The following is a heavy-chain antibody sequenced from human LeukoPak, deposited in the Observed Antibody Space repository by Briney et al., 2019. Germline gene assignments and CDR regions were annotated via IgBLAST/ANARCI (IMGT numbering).Heavy chain of an antibody. V-gene: IGHV4-34*01. CDR1: GGSFSGYY. CDR2: INHSGST. Sequence: SETLSLTCAVYGGSFSGYYWSWIRQPPGKGLEWIGEINHSGSTNYNPSLKSRVTISVDTPKNQFSLKLSSVTAADTAVYYCARVGGVGIAVAGSQFDPWGQGTLVTVSS. J-gene: IGHJ5*02. CDR3: ARVGGVGIAVAGSQFDP. D-gene: IGHD6-19*01.